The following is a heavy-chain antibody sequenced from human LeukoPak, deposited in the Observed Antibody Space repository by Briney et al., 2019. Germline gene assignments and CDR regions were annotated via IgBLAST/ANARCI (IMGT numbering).Heavy chain of an antibody. Sequence: GGSLRLSCAASGFNVSRNYMSWVRQAPGKGLEWVSVIYSGGSTYYADSVMGRFTISRDISKNSLYLQINSLRAEDTALYYCARGGWGTYDPGNLDYWGQGTLVTVSS. CDR1: GFNVSRNY. CDR3: ARGGWGTYDPGNLDY. CDR2: IYSGGST. V-gene: IGHV3-53*01. D-gene: IGHD6-19*01. J-gene: IGHJ4*02.